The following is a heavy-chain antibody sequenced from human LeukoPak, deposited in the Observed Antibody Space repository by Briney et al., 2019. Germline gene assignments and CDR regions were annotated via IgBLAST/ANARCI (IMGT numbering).Heavy chain of an antibody. CDR2: INSDGSST. V-gene: IGHV3-74*01. CDR1: GFTFSSHW. Sequence: GGSLRLSCAASGFTFSSHWMHWVRQGPGKGLVWVSRINSDGSSTTYADSVKGRFTMSRDNAKNTLYLQMNSLGADDTAIYYCAKRSAESSGYFDSWGQGTLVTVSS. CDR3: AKRSAESSGYFDS. D-gene: IGHD6-19*01. J-gene: IGHJ4*02.